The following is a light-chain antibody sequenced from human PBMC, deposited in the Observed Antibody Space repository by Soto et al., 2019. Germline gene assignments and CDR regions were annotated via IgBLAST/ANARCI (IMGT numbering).Light chain of an antibody. J-gene: IGKJ2*01. CDR2: RSS. V-gene: IGKV1-6*01. Sequence: AIQMTQSPSSLSASVGDRVIITCRSSQAIKDDLVWYQQRPGKAPKLLIYRSSNLQSGVPSRFSGSGSGTDFTLTIGSLQPEDFATYYCLQDYNYPYTFGQGTKLEIK. CDR3: LQDYNYPYT. CDR1: QAIKDD.